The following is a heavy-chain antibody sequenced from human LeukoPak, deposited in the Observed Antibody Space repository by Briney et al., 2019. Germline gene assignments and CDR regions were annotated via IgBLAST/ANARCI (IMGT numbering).Heavy chain of an antibody. D-gene: IGHD3-22*01. CDR3: ARDRVYDSSGYYPPLGY. J-gene: IGHJ4*02. Sequence: ASVKVSCKASGYTFTGYYMHWVRQAPGQGLEWMGWINPNSGGTNYAQKFQGRVTMTRDTSISTAYMELSRLRSDDTAVYYCARDRVYDSSGYYPPLGYWGQGTLVTVSS. CDR2: INPNSGGT. CDR1: GYTFTGYY. V-gene: IGHV1-2*02.